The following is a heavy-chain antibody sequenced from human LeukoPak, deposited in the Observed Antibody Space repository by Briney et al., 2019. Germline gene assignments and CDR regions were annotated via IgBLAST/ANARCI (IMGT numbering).Heavy chain of an antibody. Sequence: ASVKVSCTVSGYTLTELSMHWVRQAPGKGLEWMGGFDPEDGETIYAQKFQGRVTMTEDTSTDTAYMELSSLRSEDTAVYYCATDRYYDSSGPLRMDVWGQGTTVTVSS. D-gene: IGHD3-22*01. J-gene: IGHJ6*02. CDR2: FDPEDGET. CDR3: ATDRYYDSSGPLRMDV. CDR1: GYTLTELS. V-gene: IGHV1-24*01.